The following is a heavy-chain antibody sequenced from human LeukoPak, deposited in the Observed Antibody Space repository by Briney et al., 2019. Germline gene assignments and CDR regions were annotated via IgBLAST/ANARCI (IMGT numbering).Heavy chain of an antibody. Sequence: SETLSLTCTVSGGSISSYYWSWIRQPPGKGLEWIGYIYTSGSTNYNPSLKSRVTISVDTSKNQFSLKLSSVTAADTAVYYCARLDWNYGRSGFDYWGQGTLVTVSS. CDR1: GGSISSYY. D-gene: IGHD1-7*01. CDR3: ARLDWNYGRSGFDY. V-gene: IGHV4-4*09. CDR2: IYTSGST. J-gene: IGHJ4*02.